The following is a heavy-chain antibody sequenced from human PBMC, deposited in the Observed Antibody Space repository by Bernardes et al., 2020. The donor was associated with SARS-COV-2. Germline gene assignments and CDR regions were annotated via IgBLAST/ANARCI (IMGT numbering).Heavy chain of an antibody. V-gene: IGHV4-59*01. Sequence: SETLSLTCTVSGDSITKYYWTWIRQPPGKRLEFIGYIFSSGSTSYNPSLKSRVTMSVDTSENQFSLKLRSVTAADTAVYYCARKISGRDWYFDYWGQGTLVTVSS. CDR2: IFSSGST. CDR3: ARKISGRDWYFDY. J-gene: IGHJ4*02. D-gene: IGHD2-21*02. CDR1: GDSITKYY.